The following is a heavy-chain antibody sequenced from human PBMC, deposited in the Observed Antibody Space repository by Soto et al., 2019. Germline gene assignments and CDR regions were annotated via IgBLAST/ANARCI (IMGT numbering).Heavy chain of an antibody. CDR2: IYYSGST. D-gene: IGHD6-6*01. Sequence: SETLSLTCTLSGGSISSGDYYWSWIRQPPGKGLEWIGYIYYSGSTYYNPSLKSRVTISVDTSKNQFSLKLSSVTAADTAVYYCASGPIAARLGYYYYGMDVWGQGTTVTVSS. J-gene: IGHJ6*02. CDR3: ASGPIAARLGYYYYGMDV. V-gene: IGHV4-30-4*01. CDR1: GGSISSGDYY.